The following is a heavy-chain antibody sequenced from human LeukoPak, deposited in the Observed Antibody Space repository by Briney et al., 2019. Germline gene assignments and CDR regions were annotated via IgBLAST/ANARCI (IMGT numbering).Heavy chain of an antibody. D-gene: IGHD5-18*01. Sequence: PSETLSLTCTVSGGSISSSSYYWGWIRQPPGKGLEWIGSIYSSGSTYYSPSLKSRVTISVDTSKNQFSLKLSSVTAADTAVYYCARDGRLGTAMVYRVFDYWAQGTLVTVSS. CDR3: ARDGRLGTAMVYRVFDY. J-gene: IGHJ4*02. V-gene: IGHV4-39*07. CDR1: GGSISSSSYY. CDR2: IYSSGST.